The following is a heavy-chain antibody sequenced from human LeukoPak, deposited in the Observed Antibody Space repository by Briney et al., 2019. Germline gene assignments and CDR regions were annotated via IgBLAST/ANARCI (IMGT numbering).Heavy chain of an antibody. D-gene: IGHD2-2*01. Sequence: ASVKVSCKASGYTFTSYGINWVRQATGQGLEWMGWMNPNSGNTGYAQKFQGRVTMTRDTSTSTVYMELSSLRSEDTAVYYCARASGRVVPAAIMRGEFDYWGQGTLVTVSS. J-gene: IGHJ4*02. CDR2: MNPNSGNT. CDR1: GYTFTSYG. CDR3: ARASGRVVPAAIMRGEFDY. V-gene: IGHV1-8*02.